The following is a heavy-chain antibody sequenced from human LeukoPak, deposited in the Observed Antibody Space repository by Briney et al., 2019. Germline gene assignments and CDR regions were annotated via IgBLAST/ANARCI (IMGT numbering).Heavy chain of an antibody. CDR3: ARERVTMIVVVGTSPDAFDI. CDR1: GGTFSSYT. V-gene: IGHV1-69*05. J-gene: IGHJ3*02. CDR2: IIPIFGTA. D-gene: IGHD3-22*01. Sequence: ASVKVSCKASGGTFSSYTISWVRQAPGQELEWMGRIIPIFGTANYAQKFQGRVTITTDESTSTAYMELSSLRSEDTAVYYCARERVTMIVVVGTSPDAFDIWGQGTMVTVSS.